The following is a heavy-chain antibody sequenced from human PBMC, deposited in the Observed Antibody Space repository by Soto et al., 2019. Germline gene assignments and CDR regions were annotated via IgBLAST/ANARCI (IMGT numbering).Heavy chain of an antibody. D-gene: IGHD4-17*01. CDR2: ISSRSSYT. CDR3: AKDYGDYVVGYYYGMDV. J-gene: IGHJ6*02. V-gene: IGHV3-21*01. Sequence: EVQLVASGGGLVKPGGSLRLSCAASGVTFRTYSMNWVRQAPGKGLEWVSCISSRSSYTFYADSVKGRFTISRDNAKNSLYLQMNTLRAEDTAVYYCAKDYGDYVVGYYYGMDVWCQGTTVTVSS. CDR1: GVTFRTYS.